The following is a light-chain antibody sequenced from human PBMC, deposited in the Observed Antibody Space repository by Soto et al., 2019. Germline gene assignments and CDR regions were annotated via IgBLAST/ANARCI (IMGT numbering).Light chain of an antibody. CDR3: QHRGEWPPGAT. J-gene: IGKJ5*01. V-gene: IGKV3-15*01. Sequence: EIVMTQSPATLSVSPGERATLSCRASQSVTSNFAWYQQKPGQAPTLLVYGASTRASGIPDRFSGSGSGTDFTLTISSLEPEDFAVYYCQHRGEWPPGATFGQGTRLEIK. CDR2: GAS. CDR1: QSVTSN.